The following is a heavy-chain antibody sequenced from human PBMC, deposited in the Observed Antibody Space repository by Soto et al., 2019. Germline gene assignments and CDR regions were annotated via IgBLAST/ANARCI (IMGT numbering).Heavy chain of an antibody. CDR1: GGSISSGGYY. CDR2: IYYSGST. Sequence: SETLSLTCTFSGGSISSGGYYLSWIRQHPGKGLEWIGYIYYSGSTYYNLSLKSRVTISVDTSKNQFSLKLSSVTAADTAVYYCARETHDSSGYYFDYWGQGTLVTVSS. V-gene: IGHV4-31*03. D-gene: IGHD3-22*01. CDR3: ARETHDSSGYYFDY. J-gene: IGHJ4*02.